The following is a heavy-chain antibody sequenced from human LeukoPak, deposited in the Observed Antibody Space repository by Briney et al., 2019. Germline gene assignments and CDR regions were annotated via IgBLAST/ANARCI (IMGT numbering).Heavy chain of an antibody. V-gene: IGHV4-59*01. CDR3: ARDHLVGDCSGGSCYPLDGWFDP. CDR2: IYYSGST. CDR1: GGSISSYY. Sequence: SETLSLTCTVSGGSISSYYWSWIRQPPGKGLEWIGYIYYSGSTNYNPSLKSRVTISVDTSKNQFSLKLSSVTAADTAVYYCARDHLVGDCSGGSCYPLDGWFDPWGQGTLVTVSS. J-gene: IGHJ5*02. D-gene: IGHD2-15*01.